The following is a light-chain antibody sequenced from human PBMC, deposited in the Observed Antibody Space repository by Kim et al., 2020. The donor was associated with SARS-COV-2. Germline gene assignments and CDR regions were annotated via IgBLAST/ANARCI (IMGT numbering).Light chain of an antibody. J-gene: IGKJ4*01. CDR2: GAS. Sequence: SPGERATLSCRASESVSSNLAWYLQKPGQAPRLLSYGASTRATGIPARFSGSWSGTEFTLTISSLQSEDFAVYYCQQYNYWPPITFGGGTKVDIK. CDR1: ESVSSN. V-gene: IGKV3-15*01. CDR3: QQYNYWPPIT.